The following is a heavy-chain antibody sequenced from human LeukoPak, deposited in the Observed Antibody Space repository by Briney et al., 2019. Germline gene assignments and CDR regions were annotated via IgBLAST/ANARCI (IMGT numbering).Heavy chain of an antibody. J-gene: IGHJ4*02. CDR2: ISSSSSYI. V-gene: IGHV3-21*01. CDR1: GFTFSSYS. D-gene: IGHD3-10*01. CDR3: ASVSLFGGSGPLGY. Sequence: GGSLRLSCAASGFTFSSYSMNWVRQAPGKGLEWVSSISSSSSYIYYADSVKGRFTISRDNAKNSLYLQMNSLRAEDTAVYYCASVSLFGGSGPLGYWGQGTLVTVSS.